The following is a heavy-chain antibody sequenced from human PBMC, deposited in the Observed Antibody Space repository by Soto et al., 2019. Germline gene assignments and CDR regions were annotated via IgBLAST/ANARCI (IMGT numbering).Heavy chain of an antibody. Sequence: SLTLSITCSVYIFPITSGGYSWTWIRQPPGKGLEWIGYIYHSGSTYYNPSLKSRVTISVDRSKNQFSLKLNSVTAADTAVYYCARVPDVWGQGTTVS. J-gene: IGHJ6*02. V-gene: IGHV4-30-2*01. CDR3: ARVPDV. CDR1: IFPITSGGYS. CDR2: IYHSGST.